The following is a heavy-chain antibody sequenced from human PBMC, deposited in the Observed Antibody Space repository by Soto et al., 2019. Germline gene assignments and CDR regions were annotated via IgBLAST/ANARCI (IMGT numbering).Heavy chain of an antibody. Sequence: ASVKVSCKASGYTFTGYYMHWVRQAPGQGLEWMGWINPNSGGTNYAQKFQGWVTMTRDTSISTAYMELSRLRSDDTAVYYCARDLREGDSSSSYYYYGMDVWGQGTTVTVSS. V-gene: IGHV1-2*04. CDR2: INPNSGGT. D-gene: IGHD6-6*01. CDR1: GYTFTGYY. J-gene: IGHJ6*02. CDR3: ARDLREGDSSSSYYYYGMDV.